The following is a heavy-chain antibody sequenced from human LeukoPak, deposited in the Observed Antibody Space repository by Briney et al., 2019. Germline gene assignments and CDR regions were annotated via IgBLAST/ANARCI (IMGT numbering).Heavy chain of an antibody. CDR1: GFTFSSYA. CDR2: IKSKTDGGTT. D-gene: IGHD1-26*01. V-gene: IGHV3-15*01. J-gene: IGHJ5*01. CDR3: TTDRGRTELPLFAS. Sequence: TGGSLRLSCAASGFTFSSYAMSWVRQAPGKGLEWVGRIKSKTDGGTTDYAAPVKVRFTISRDDSKNTLYLQMNSLKTEDTAVYYCTTDRGRTELPLFASWGQGTLVTVSS.